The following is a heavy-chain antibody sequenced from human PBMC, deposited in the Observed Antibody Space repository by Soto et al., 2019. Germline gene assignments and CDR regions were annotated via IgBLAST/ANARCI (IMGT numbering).Heavy chain of an antibody. D-gene: IGHD3-22*01. J-gene: IGHJ4*02. V-gene: IGHV3-23*01. CDR3: AKDFTMIVVAPFDY. Sequence: PGGSLRLSCAASGFTVSSNYMSWVRQAPGKGLEWVSAISGSGGSTYYADSVKGRFTISRDNSKNTLYLQMNSLRAEDTAVYYCAKDFTMIVVAPFDYWGQGTLVTVSS. CDR2: ISGSGGST. CDR1: GFTVSSNY.